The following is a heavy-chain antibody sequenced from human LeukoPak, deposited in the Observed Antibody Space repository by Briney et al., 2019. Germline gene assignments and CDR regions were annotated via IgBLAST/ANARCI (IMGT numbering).Heavy chain of an antibody. D-gene: IGHD5-18*01. Sequence: PGGSLRLSCAASGLTFSSYSMNWVRQSPGKGLEWVSSISSSYIYYADSVRGRFTISRDNAKNSLYLQMNSLRAEDTAVYYCASDTKRGYSYGSPTDGFDIWGQGTMVTVSS. V-gene: IGHV3-21*01. CDR3: ASDTKRGYSYGSPTDGFDI. CDR2: ISSSYI. CDR1: GLTFSSYS. J-gene: IGHJ3*02.